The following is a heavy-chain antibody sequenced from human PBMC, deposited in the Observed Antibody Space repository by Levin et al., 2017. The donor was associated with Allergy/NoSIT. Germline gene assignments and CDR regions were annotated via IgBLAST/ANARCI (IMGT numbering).Heavy chain of an antibody. D-gene: IGHD3-10*01. CDR2: IKQDGSDK. CDR1: GFTFRTFW. J-gene: IGHJ4*02. CDR3: ARDHDGEDEYFDY. V-gene: IGHV3-7*01. Sequence: GGSLRLSCAASGFTFRTFWMSWVRQAPGKGLEWVANIKQDGSDKYYVGSVEGRFTISRDNAKNSLYLQLNSLRAEDTAVYYCARDHDGEDEYFDYWGQGTLVTVSS.